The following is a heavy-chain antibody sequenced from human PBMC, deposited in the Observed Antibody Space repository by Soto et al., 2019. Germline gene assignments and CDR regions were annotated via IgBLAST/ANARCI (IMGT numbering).Heavy chain of an antibody. V-gene: IGHV3-15*07. Sequence: GGSLRLSCAASGFTFSNAWMNWVRQAPGKGLEWVGRIKSKTDGGTTDYAAPVKGRFTISRDDSKNTLYLQMNSLKTEDTAVYYCTTDPYGDYGFPMYYYYGMDVWGQGTTVTVSS. J-gene: IGHJ6*02. CDR1: GFTFSNAW. CDR3: TTDPYGDYGFPMYYYYGMDV. CDR2: IKSKTDGGTT. D-gene: IGHD4-17*01.